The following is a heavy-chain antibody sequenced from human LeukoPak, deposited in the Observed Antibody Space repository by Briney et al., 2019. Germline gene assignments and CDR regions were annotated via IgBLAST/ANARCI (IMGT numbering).Heavy chain of an antibody. CDR2: ISSSSNYI. CDR1: GFTFSAYN. V-gene: IGHV3-21*04. CDR3: AKGGFVIVPAARGGFDY. Sequence: GGSLRLSCAASGFTFSAYNMNWVRQAPGKGLEWVSSISSSSNYIYYADSLKGRFSISRDNAKNSLYLQMNSLRAEDTAVYYCAKGGFVIVPAARGGFDYWGQGSLVTVSS. D-gene: IGHD2-2*01. J-gene: IGHJ4*02.